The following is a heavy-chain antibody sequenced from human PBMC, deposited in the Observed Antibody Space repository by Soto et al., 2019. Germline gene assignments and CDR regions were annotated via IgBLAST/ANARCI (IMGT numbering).Heavy chain of an antibody. D-gene: IGHD2-2*01. CDR3: ARSQGSSTSLEIYYYYYYGMDL. CDR2: IIPISDTT. Sequence: QVQLVQSGAEVKKPGSSVKVSCKASGGTFSSYAISWVRQAPGQGLEWMGGIIPISDTTNYEQKFQGRVTITADESTSTAYMELSSLRSEDTAVYYCARSQGSSTSLEIYYYYYYGMDLWGQGTTVTVSS. CDR1: GGTFSSYA. V-gene: IGHV1-69*01. J-gene: IGHJ6*02.